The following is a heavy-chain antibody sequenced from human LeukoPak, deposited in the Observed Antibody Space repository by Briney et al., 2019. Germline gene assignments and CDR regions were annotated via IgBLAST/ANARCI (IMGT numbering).Heavy chain of an antibody. CDR3: ARDTDDFQGLDI. Sequence: GGPLRLSCAASGFIVRNYYLSWVRQAPGKGLEWVSVIYSGGSTYYADSVEGRFTISRDSTTNSLYLQMNSLRAEDTAVYYCARDTDDFQGLDIWGLGTMVTVSS. CDR2: IYSGGST. D-gene: IGHD3-3*01. V-gene: IGHV3-53*01. J-gene: IGHJ3*02. CDR1: GFIVRNYY.